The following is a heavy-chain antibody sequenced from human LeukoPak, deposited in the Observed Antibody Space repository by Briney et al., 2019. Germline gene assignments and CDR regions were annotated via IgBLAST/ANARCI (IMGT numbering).Heavy chain of an antibody. Sequence: GGSLRLSCAASGFTFSSYSMNWVRQAPGKGLEWVSSTSSSSSYIYYADSVKGRFTISRDNAKKSLYLQMNRLRAEDTAVYFCARADTSDILTGYSDYWGQGTLVTVSS. CDR3: ARADTSDILTGYSDY. V-gene: IGHV3-21*01. CDR2: TSSSSSYI. J-gene: IGHJ4*02. CDR1: GFTFSSYS. D-gene: IGHD3-9*01.